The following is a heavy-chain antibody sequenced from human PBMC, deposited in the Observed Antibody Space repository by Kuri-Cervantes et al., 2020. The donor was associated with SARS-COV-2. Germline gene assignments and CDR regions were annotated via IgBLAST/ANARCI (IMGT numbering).Heavy chain of an antibody. CDR1: GFTFSSYG. D-gene: IGHD3-3*01. V-gene: IGHV3-30*02. CDR3: AKVETANLDY. CDR2: IRYDGSNK. J-gene: IGHJ4*02. Sequence: LSLTCAASGFTFSSYGMHWVRQAPGKGLEWVAFIRYDGSNKYYADSVKGRFTISRDNSKNTLYLQMNSLRAEDTAVYYCAKVETANLDYWGQGTLVTVSS.